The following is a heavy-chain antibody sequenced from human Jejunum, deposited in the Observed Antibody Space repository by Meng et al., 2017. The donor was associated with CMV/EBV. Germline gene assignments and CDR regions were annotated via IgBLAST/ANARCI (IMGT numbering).Heavy chain of an antibody. CDR2: IYYSGDT. V-gene: IGHV4-61*01. J-gene: IGHJ6*02. CDR3: ARVVLYHYGMDV. Sequence: VSGASVSSGSYFWSWIRQPPGRGLESIGYIYYSGDTNYHASLKSRATISVDTSKNQFSLRLTSVTAADTAVYYCARVVLYHYGMDVWGHGTTVTVS. CDR1: GASVSSGSYF. D-gene: IGHD6-6*01.